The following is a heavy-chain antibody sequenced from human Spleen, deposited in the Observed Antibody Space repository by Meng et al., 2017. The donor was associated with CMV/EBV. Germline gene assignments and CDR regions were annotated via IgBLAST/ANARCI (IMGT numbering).Heavy chain of an antibody. CDR2: IVVGSGNT. CDR1: GFTFTSSA. J-gene: IGHJ6*02. D-gene: IGHD6-13*01. CDR3: AVGGIAAAGATDYYYVMDV. V-gene: IGHV1-58*01. Sequence: SVKVSCKASGFTFTSSAVQWVRQARGQRLEWIGWIVVGSGNTNYAQKFQERVTITRDMSTSTAYMELSSLRSEDTAVYYCAVGGIAAAGATDYYYVMDVWAQGTTVTVSS.